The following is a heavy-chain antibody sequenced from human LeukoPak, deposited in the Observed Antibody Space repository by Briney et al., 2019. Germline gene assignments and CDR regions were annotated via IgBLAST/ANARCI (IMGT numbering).Heavy chain of an antibody. CDR2: INPNSGGT. Sequence: GASVKVSCKASGYTFTGYYMHWVRQAPGQGLEWMGWINPNSGGTNYAQKFQGRVTMTRDTSISTAYMELSRLRSDDTAVYYCASTDYDFWSGYYSRPYYYYMDVWGKGTTVTVSS. J-gene: IGHJ6*03. CDR3: ASTDYDFWSGYYSRPYYYYMDV. V-gene: IGHV1-2*02. D-gene: IGHD3-3*01. CDR1: GYTFTGYY.